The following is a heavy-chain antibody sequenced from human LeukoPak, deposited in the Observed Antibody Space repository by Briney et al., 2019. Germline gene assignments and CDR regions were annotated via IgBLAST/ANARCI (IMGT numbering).Heavy chain of an antibody. J-gene: IGHJ4*02. D-gene: IGHD5-12*01. CDR2: INSDGSSI. CDR1: GFTFSSYW. CDR3: AREGRVSGYDFDC. V-gene: IGHV3-74*03. Sequence: GGSLRLSCATSGFTFSSYWMHWVRQAPGKGLVWVSRINSDGSSITYADSVKGRFTISRDNAKNTLYLQMNSLRVEDTAVYYCAREGRVSGYDFDCWGQGTLVTVSS.